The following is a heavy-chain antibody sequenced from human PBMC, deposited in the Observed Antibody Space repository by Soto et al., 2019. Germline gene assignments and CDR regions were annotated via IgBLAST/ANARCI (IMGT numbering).Heavy chain of an antibody. D-gene: IGHD3-10*01. Sequence: ASVKVSCKASGYTFTSYYVHWVRQAPGQGLEWMGIINPSGGSTNYAQKFQGRVTMTRDTSTSTAYMELRSLRSDDTAVYYCARDLNSYYGSGSYSDYWGQGTLVTVSS. V-gene: IGHV1-46*01. J-gene: IGHJ4*02. CDR3: ARDLNSYYGSGSYSDY. CDR2: INPSGGST. CDR1: GYTFTSYY.